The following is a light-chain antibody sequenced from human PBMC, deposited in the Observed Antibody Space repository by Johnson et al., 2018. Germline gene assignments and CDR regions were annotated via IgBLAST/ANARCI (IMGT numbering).Light chain of an antibody. Sequence: QSVLTQPPSVSAAPGQKVTISCSGSSSNIGNNYVSWYQQLPGTAPKLLIHENNTRPSGIPDRFSGSKSGTSATLGITGLQTGDEADYYCGTWDSSLSAGNVFGTGTKVTVL. CDR1: SSNIGNNY. CDR3: GTWDSSLSAGNV. V-gene: IGLV1-51*02. J-gene: IGLJ1*01. CDR2: ENN.